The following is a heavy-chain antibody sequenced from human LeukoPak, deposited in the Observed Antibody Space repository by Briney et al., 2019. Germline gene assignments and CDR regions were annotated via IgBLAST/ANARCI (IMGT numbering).Heavy chain of an antibody. D-gene: IGHD5-24*01. V-gene: IGHV4-34*01. J-gene: IGHJ4*02. Sequence: SETLSLTCAAYGGSFSGYYWSWIRQPPGKGLEWIGEINHSGSTNYNPSLKSRVTISVDTSKNQFSLKLSSVTAADTAVYYCARVRDGYNRLWDYWGQGTLVTVSS. CDR3: ARVRDGYNRLWDY. CDR2: INHSGST. CDR1: GGSFSGYY.